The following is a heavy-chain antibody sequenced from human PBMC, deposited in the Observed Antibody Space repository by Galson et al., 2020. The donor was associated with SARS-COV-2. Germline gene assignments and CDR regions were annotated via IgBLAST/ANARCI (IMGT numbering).Heavy chain of an antibody. J-gene: IGHJ4*02. CDR1: GFAFSSYT. CDR2: LDTSSTYI. V-gene: IGHV3-21*01. D-gene: IGHD3-10*01. Sequence: GESLKIPCAASGFAFSSYTMNWVRQAPGKGLEWVASLDTSSTYIYHADSLKGRFTISRDNAENSLYLQMNSLRAEDTAVYYCARSPPASTSGTSIYFDYWGQGTQVTVSS. CDR3: ARSPPASTSGTSIYFDY.